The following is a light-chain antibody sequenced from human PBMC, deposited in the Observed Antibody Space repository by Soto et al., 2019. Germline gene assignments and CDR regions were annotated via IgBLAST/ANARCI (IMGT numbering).Light chain of an antibody. CDR3: QQSNSFLLT. CDR2: ATS. Sequence: AIQMTQSPSPLSASVGDTVTITCRASQDIEDDLGWYQQTQGKAPKLXIYATSSLHSGVPSRFSGSGAGTDCTRTISGLQPEDFSTDYCQQSNSFLLTFGQGTRLEIK. V-gene: IGKV1-6*01. J-gene: IGKJ5*01. CDR1: QDIEDD.